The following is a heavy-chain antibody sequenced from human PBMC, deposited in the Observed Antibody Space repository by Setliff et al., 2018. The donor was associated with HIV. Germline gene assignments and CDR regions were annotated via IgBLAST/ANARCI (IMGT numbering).Heavy chain of an antibody. J-gene: IGHJ4*02. CDR2: ITGSGDTI. Sequence: GGSLRLSCAASGFTFSNYEMSWVRQAPGKGPEWVSYITGSGDTIYYADSVKGRFTMSRDNAKDSVYLQMDTLRVEDTAVYYCAREATPRHSSGWVYFDYWGQGMMVTVSS. D-gene: IGHD6-19*01. V-gene: IGHV3-48*03. CDR3: AREATPRHSSGWVYFDY. CDR1: GFTFSNYE.